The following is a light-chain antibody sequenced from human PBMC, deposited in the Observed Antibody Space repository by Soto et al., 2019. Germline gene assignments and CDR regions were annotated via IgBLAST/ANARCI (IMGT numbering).Light chain of an antibody. CDR3: AAWDDSISAWV. J-gene: IGLJ3*02. V-gene: IGLV1-44*01. Sequence: QPVLTQPPSASGTPGQRVTISCSGSYSNIGRNTVIWYQQLPGTAPKLLIYSNDDRPSGVPDRFYGSKSGTSASLAISGLQSEDEADYYCAAWDDSISAWVFGGGTQLTVL. CDR1: YSNIGRNT. CDR2: SND.